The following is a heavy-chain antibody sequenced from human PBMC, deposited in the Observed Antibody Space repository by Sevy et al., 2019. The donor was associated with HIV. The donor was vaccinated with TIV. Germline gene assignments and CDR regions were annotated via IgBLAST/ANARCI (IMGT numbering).Heavy chain of an antibody. J-gene: IGHJ6*02. CDR2: IKLDGSDK. V-gene: IGHV3-7*03. CDR3: ARGHYAMDV. Sequence: GGSLRLSCGASDFIFENYWMTWVRQTSGQGLEWVATIKLDGSDKYYGDYVKGRFTISRDNSKKSLYLQMNSLRAEDTAVYFCARGHYAMDVWSQGTTVTVSS. CDR1: DFIFENYW.